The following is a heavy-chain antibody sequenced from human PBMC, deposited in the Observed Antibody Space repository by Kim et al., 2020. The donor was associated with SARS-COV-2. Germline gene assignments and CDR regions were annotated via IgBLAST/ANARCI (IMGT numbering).Heavy chain of an antibody. Sequence: GGSLRLSCAASGFTFDDYTMHWVRQAPGKGLEWVSLISWDGGSTYYADSVKGRFTISRDNSKNSLYLQMNSLRTEDTALYYCAKDRGWRYSGSPGFFDYWGQGTLVTVSS. CDR2: ISWDGGST. J-gene: IGHJ4*02. CDR3: AKDRGWRYSGSPGFFDY. CDR1: GFTFDDYT. D-gene: IGHD1-26*01. V-gene: IGHV3-43*01.